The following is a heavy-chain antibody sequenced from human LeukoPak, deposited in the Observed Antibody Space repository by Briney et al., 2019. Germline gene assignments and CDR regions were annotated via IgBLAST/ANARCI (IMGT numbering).Heavy chain of an antibody. CDR3: ARSLVVVPAAIDWFDP. J-gene: IGHJ5*02. D-gene: IGHD2-2*01. CDR1: GYSISSGYY. V-gene: IGHV4-38-2*01. Sequence: SETLSLTCAVSGYSISSGYYWGWIRQPPGKGLEWIGSTYHSGSTYYNPSLKSRGPISVDTSKNQFSLKLSSVTAADTAVYYCARSLVVVPAAIDWFDPWGQGTLVTVSS. CDR2: TYHSGST.